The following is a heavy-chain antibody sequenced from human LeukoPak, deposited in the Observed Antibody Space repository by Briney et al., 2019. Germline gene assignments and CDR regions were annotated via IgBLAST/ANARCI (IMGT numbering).Heavy chain of an antibody. J-gene: IGHJ5*02. V-gene: IGHV3-21*06. Sequence: GGSLRLSCAASGFTFSNYNMNWVRQAPGKGLEWVSFISSSGSYIYYADSVKGRFTISRDNAKNMMYLQMNSLRAEDTAVYYCARPVWGSFDPWGQGTLVTVSS. D-gene: IGHD3-16*01. CDR2: ISSSGSYI. CDR3: ARPVWGSFDP. CDR1: GFTFSNYN.